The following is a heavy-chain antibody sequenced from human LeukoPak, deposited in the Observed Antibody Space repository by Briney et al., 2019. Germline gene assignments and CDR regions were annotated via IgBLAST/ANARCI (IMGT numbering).Heavy chain of an antibody. V-gene: IGHV4-59*01. J-gene: IGHJ4*02. D-gene: IGHD6-13*01. CDR2: IYYSGST. Sequence: SETLSLTCTVSGGSISSYYWSWIRQPPGKGLEWIGYIYYSGSTNYNPSLKSRVTISVDTSKNQFSLKLSSVTAADTAVYYCARVRQQLAQPYYFDYWGQGTLVTVSS. CDR1: GGSISSYY. CDR3: ARVRQQLAQPYYFDY.